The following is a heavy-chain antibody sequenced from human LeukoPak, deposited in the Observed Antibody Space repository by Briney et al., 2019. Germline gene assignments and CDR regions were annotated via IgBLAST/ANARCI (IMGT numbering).Heavy chain of an antibody. J-gene: IGHJ5*02. Sequence: SETLSLTCTVSGGSISSYYWSWIRQPPGKGLEWIGHIYYSGSTNYNPSLKSRVTISVDTSKNQFSLKLSSVTAADTAVYYCARALAAADLLGFDPWGQGTLVTVSS. CDR3: ARALAAADLLGFDP. CDR1: GGSISSYY. CDR2: IYYSGST. V-gene: IGHV4-59*08. D-gene: IGHD6-13*01.